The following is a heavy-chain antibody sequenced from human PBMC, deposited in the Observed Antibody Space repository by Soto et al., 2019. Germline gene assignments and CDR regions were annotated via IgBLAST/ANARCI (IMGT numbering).Heavy chain of an antibody. CDR2: INHSGST. CDR3: ARGSRSGWQLNAFDI. V-gene: IGHV4-34*01. CDR1: GGSFSGYY. J-gene: IGHJ3*02. Sequence: SETLSLTCAVYGGSFSGYYWSWIRQPPGKGLEWIGEINHSGSTNYNPSLKSRVTISVDTSKNQFSLKLSSVTAADTAVYYCARGSRSGWQLNAFDIWGQGTMVTFSS. D-gene: IGHD6-19*01.